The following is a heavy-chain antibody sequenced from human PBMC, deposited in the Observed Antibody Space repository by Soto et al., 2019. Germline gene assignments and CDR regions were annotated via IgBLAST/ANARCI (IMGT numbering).Heavy chain of an antibody. CDR1: GFTFSSYG. CDR2: IWYDGSNK. J-gene: IGHJ4*02. D-gene: IGHD3-22*01. Sequence: QVQLVESGGGVVQPGRSLRLSCAASGFTFSSYGMHWVRQAPGKGLEWVAVIWYDGSNKYYADSVKGRFTISRDNSKNTLYLQMNSLRAEDTAVYYCARVGDYYDSSGPWHYFAYWGQGTLVTVSS. CDR3: ARVGDYYDSSGPWHYFAY. V-gene: IGHV3-33*01.